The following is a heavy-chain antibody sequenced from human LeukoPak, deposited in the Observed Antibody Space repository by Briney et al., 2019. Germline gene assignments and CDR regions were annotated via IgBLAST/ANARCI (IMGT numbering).Heavy chain of an antibody. V-gene: IGHV3-9*01. Sequence: PGGSLRLSCAASGFSFDDHAMHWVRQAPGKGLEWVSGISWNSNSIGYADSVKGRFTISRDNAKNSLYLQMSSLTSEDTALYYCAKDKYSSSLSEFDYWGQGTLVTVSS. CDR2: ISWNSNSI. D-gene: IGHD6-13*01. CDR3: AKDKYSSSLSEFDY. J-gene: IGHJ4*02. CDR1: GFSFDDHA.